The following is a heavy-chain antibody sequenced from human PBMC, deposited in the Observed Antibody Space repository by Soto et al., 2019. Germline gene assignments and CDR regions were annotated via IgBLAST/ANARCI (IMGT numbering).Heavy chain of an antibody. Sequence: PGGSLRLSCSASGFTFRSYAMSWVRQAPGKGLEWVAVIWFDGTKKYYADSVNGRFTISRDNSKNTLYLQMNSLRAEDTAVYYCASQIFWSGSTAHGMDVWGQGTAVTVSS. CDR2: IWFDGTKK. D-gene: IGHD3-3*01. J-gene: IGHJ6*02. CDR1: GFTFRSYA. V-gene: IGHV3-33*08. CDR3: ASQIFWSGSTAHGMDV.